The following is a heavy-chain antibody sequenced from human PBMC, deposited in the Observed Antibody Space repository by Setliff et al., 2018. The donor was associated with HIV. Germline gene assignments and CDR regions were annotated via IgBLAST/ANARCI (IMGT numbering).Heavy chain of an antibody. J-gene: IGHJ4*02. Sequence: PSETLSLTCTVSGGSISSGSYYWSWIRQPAGKGLEWIGHIYTSGSTNYNPSLKSRVTISVDTSKSQFSLKLSSVTAADTAVYYCARDRYGDYAYFDYWGQGTLVTVSS. V-gene: IGHV4-61*09. CDR2: IYTSGST. CDR1: GGSISSGSYY. CDR3: ARDRYGDYAYFDY. D-gene: IGHD4-17*01.